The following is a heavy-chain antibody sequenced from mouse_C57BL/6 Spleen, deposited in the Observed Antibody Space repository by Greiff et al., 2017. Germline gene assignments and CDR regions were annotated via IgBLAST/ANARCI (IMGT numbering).Heavy chain of an antibody. Sequence: EVQLQQSGPELVKPGASVKISCKASGHTFTDYYMNWVKQSHGKSLEWIGDINPNNGGTSYNQKFKGKATLTVDKSSSTAYMELRSLTSEDSAVYYCARGDYYGYDRGFTYWGQGTLVTVSA. V-gene: IGHV1-26*01. J-gene: IGHJ3*01. CDR3: ARGDYYGYDRGFTY. CDR1: GHTFTDYY. CDR2: INPNNGGT. D-gene: IGHD2-2*01.